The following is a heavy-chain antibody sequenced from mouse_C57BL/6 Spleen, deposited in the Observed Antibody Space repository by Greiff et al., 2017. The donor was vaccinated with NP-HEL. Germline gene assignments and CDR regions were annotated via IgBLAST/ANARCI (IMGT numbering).Heavy chain of an antibody. D-gene: IGHD1-1*01. J-gene: IGHJ3*01. CDR1: GFTFSDYY. CDR2: ISNGGGST. Sequence: EVKLVESGGGLVQPGGSLKLSCAASGFTFSDYYMYWVRQTPEKRLEWVAYISNGGGSTYYPDTVKGRFTFSRDNAKNTLYLQMSRLKSEDTAMYYCARPYYGSGPGWFAYWGQGTLVTVSA. V-gene: IGHV5-12*01. CDR3: ARPYYGSGPGWFAY.